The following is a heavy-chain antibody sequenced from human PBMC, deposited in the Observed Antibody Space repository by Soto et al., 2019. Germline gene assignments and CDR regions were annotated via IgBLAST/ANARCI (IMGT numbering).Heavy chain of an antibody. V-gene: IGHV4-4*02. J-gene: IGHJ4*02. CDR1: GGSISSSNW. CDR2: IYHSGST. D-gene: IGHD6-19*01. Sequence: SETLSLTCAVSGGSISSSNWWSWVRQPPGKGLEWIGEIYHSGSTNYNPSLKSRVTISVDKSKNQFSLKLSSVTAADTAVYYCARESVAGAVAGTALFDYWGQGTLVTVSS. CDR3: ARESVAGAVAGTALFDY.